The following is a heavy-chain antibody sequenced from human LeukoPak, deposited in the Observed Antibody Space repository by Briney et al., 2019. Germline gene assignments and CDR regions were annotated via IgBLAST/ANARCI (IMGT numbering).Heavy chain of an antibody. D-gene: IGHD1-1*01. J-gene: IGHJ4*02. CDR3: ARAIYKSTGTYGY. Sequence: SETLSLTCAVYGGSFSGYYWSWIRQPPGKGLEWIGEINHSGSTNYNPSLESRVTISVDTSKNQFSLKLTSVTAADTAVYYCARAIYKSTGTYGYWGQGTLVTVSS. CDR2: INHSGST. CDR1: GGSFSGYY. V-gene: IGHV4-34*01.